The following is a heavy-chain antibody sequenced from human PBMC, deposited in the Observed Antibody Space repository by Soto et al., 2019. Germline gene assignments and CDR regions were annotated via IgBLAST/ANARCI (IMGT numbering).Heavy chain of an antibody. CDR3: ASQMYFFDSSGYFPHPI. CDR2: ISYDEATT. V-gene: IGHV3-30-3*01. Sequence: GGSLRLSCSASGSAFRGYSIHWVRQAPGKGLEWITLISYDEATTFYADSVKGRFTISRDDSKNVSYLQMDSLRREDTGVYFCASQMYFFDSSGYFPHPIWGQGTLVTVSS. J-gene: IGHJ4*02. D-gene: IGHD3-22*01. CDR1: GSAFRGYS.